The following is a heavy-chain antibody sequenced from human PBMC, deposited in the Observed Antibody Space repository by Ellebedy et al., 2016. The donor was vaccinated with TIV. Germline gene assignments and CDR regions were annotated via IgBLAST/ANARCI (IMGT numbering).Heavy chain of an antibody. CDR1: GGSISSSNW. Sequence: SETLSLTXAVSGGSISSSNWWSWVRQPPGKGLEWIGEIYHSGSTNYNPSLKSRVTISVDKSKNQFSLKLSSVTAADTAVYYCARGNKGVAGTFDYWGQGTLVTVSS. CDR3: ARGNKGVAGTFDY. J-gene: IGHJ4*02. D-gene: IGHD6-19*01. CDR2: IYHSGST. V-gene: IGHV4-4*02.